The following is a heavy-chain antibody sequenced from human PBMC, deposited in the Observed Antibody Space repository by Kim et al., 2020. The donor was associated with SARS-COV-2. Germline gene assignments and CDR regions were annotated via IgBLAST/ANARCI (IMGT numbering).Heavy chain of an antibody. CDR3: ANCALSGSDYIGFDY. D-gene: IGHD3-10*01. CDR1: GFTFSSYG. Sequence: GGSLRLSCVASGFTFSSYGMHWVRQAPGKGLEWVAVISYDGSNKYYADSVKGRFTISRDNSKNTLYLQMNSLTTEDTAVYYCANCALSGSDYIGFDYWG. V-gene: IGHV3-30*18. J-gene: IGHJ4*01. CDR2: ISYDGSNK.